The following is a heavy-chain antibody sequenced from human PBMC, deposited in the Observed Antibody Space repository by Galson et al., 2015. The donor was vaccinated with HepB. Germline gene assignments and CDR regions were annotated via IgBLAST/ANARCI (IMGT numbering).Heavy chain of an antibody. Sequence: SLRLSCASSGFTFSDYAIHWVRQAPGKGLEWVAIISYDGSNKHYADSVKGRFTISRDNSNNMLYLQMNNLRVDDTAVYYCARDYGSSRAFAAWGQGTLVTVSP. J-gene: IGHJ5*02. CDR1: GFTFSDYA. CDR3: ARDYGSSRAFAA. CDR2: ISYDGSNK. D-gene: IGHD2-15*01. V-gene: IGHV3-30-3*01.